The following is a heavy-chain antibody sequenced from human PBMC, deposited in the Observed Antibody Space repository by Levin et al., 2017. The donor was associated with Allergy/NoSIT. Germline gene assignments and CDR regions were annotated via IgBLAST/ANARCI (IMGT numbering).Heavy chain of an antibody. Sequence: GGSLRLSCAASGFTFSSYAMSWVRQAPGKGLEWVSAISGSGGSTYYADSVKGRFTISRDNSKNTLYLQMNSLKAEDTAVYYCAKGSLDYGDTPEYFQHWGQGTLVTVSS. CDR1: GFTFSSYA. CDR2: ISGSGGST. J-gene: IGHJ1*01. CDR3: AKGSLDYGDTPEYFQH. V-gene: IGHV3-23*01. D-gene: IGHD4-17*01.